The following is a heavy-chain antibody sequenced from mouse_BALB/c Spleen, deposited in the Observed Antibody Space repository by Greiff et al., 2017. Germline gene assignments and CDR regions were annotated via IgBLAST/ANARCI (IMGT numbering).Heavy chain of an antibody. V-gene: IGHV14-3*02. J-gene: IGHJ3*01. Sequence: VQLKESGAELVKPGASVKLSCTASGFNIKDTYMHWVKQRPEQGLEWIGRIDPANGNTKYDPKFQGKATITADTSSNTAYLQLSSLTSEDTAVYYCALIYDGYTGFAYWGQGTLVTVSA. CDR3: ALIYDGYTGFAY. CDR2: IDPANGNT. D-gene: IGHD2-3*01. CDR1: GFNIKDTY.